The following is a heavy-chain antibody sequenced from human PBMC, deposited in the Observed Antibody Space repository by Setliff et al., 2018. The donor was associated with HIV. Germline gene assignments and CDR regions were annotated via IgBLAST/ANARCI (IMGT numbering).Heavy chain of an antibody. CDR2: ISLTGSKI. CDR3: ARGGSGSPRPLQH. V-gene: IGHV3-48*04. J-gene: IGHJ1*01. D-gene: IGHD3-10*01. CDR1: GFTFSTYA. Sequence: GGSLRLSCAASGFTFSTYAMTWVRQAPGKGLEWVSYISLTGSKISYADSVKGRFTISRDNANNSLYLQMNSLRAEDTAVYYCARGGSGSPRPLQHWGQGTLVTVSS.